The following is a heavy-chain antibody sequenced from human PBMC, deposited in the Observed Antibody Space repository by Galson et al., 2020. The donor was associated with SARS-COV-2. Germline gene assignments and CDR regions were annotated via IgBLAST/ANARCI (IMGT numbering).Heavy chain of an antibody. CDR2: INAYNGDT. J-gene: IGHJ4*02. CDR1: GYTFTSYG. CDR3: GRVGITIFGVVTHFDY. Sequence: ASVKVSCKASGYTFTSYGISWVRQAPGQGLEWMGWINAYNGDTNYAQNLQDRVTMTTDTPTSTAYMELRGLRSDDTAVYYCGRVGITIFGVVTHFDYWGQGTLVTVSS. D-gene: IGHD3-3*01. V-gene: IGHV1-18*01.